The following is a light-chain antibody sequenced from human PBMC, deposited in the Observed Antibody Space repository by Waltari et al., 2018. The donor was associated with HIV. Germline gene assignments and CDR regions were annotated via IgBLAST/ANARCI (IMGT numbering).Light chain of an antibody. J-gene: IGKJ5*01. CDR1: QSVSNY. V-gene: IGKV3-11*01. CDR2: DAS. Sequence: EIVLTQSPATLSLSPGERATLSCRASQSVSNYLAWYQQKPGQAPRLLSFDASNRAAGIASRFSGSGSGTDFTLTISSLEPEDFAVYYCQHRSNRPLFGQGTRLEIK. CDR3: QHRSNRPL.